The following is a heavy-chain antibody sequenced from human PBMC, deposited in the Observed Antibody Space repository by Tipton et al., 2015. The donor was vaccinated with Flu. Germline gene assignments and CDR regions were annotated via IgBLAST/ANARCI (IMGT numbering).Heavy chain of an antibody. D-gene: IGHD4-11*01. CDR2: VSRSGDT. J-gene: IGHJ5*02. CDR3: VRRDYSNYVSDPKSWFDP. V-gene: IGHV4-38-2*01. Sequence: TLSLTCAVFGDSISSDYYWGWIRQFPGKGLEWIGSVSRSGDTNYNPSLESRVSISIDASKNHFFLKMKSVTAADKAVYYCVRRDYSNYVSDPKSWFDPWGQGTLVTVSS. CDR1: GDSISSDYY.